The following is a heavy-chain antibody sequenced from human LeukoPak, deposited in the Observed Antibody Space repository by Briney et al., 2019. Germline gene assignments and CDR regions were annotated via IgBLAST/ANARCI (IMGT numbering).Heavy chain of an antibody. J-gene: IGHJ4*02. CDR3: SKLVGATTDFDY. Sequence: PGGSLRLSCAASGFTFSSYAMYWVRQDPGKGLEWVSTITSGDNTYYADSVKGRFTISRDNSKNTLYLQMNSLRAEDTALYYCSKLVGATTDFDYWGRGTLVTVSS. CDR1: GFTFSSYA. D-gene: IGHD1-26*01. CDR2: ITSGDNT. V-gene: IGHV3-23*01.